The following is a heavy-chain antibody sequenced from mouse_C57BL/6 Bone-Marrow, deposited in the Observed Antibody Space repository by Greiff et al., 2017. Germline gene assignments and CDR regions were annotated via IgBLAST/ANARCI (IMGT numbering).Heavy chain of an antibody. Sequence: EVMLVESGGDLVKPVGSLKLSCAASGFTFSSYGMSWVRQTPDKRLEWVATISSGGSYTYYPDSVKGRFTISRDNAKNTLYLQMSSLKSEDTAMYYCARQGANAMDYWGQGTSVTVSS. V-gene: IGHV5-6*02. CDR1: GFTFSSYG. CDR2: ISSGGSYT. J-gene: IGHJ4*01. CDR3: ARQGANAMDY.